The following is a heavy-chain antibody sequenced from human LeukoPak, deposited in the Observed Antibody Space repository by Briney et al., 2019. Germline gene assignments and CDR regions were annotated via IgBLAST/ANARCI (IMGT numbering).Heavy chain of an antibody. Sequence: SETLSLTCTVSGGSISSYYWSWLRQPAGKGLEWIGRIYTSGSTNYNPSLKSRVTMSVDTSKNQFSLKLSSVTAADTAVYYCAREPTIAVAGPNFDYWGQGTLVTVSS. D-gene: IGHD6-19*01. CDR3: AREPTIAVAGPNFDY. CDR1: GGSISSYY. J-gene: IGHJ4*02. CDR2: IYTSGST. V-gene: IGHV4-4*07.